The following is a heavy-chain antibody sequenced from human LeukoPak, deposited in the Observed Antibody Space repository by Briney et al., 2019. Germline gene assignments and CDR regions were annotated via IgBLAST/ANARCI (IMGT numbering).Heavy chain of an antibody. CDR2: IWSDGSNK. Sequence: GRSLRLSCAASGFISSTYGMHWVRQAPGKGLEWVAVIWSDGSNKYYVDSVKGRFIISRDYSKNTLYLQMNSLRAEDTAVYYCARDGSAWNLDYWGQGTLVTVSS. J-gene: IGHJ4*02. V-gene: IGHV3-33*01. D-gene: IGHD1-1*01. CDR1: GFISSTYG. CDR3: ARDGSAWNLDY.